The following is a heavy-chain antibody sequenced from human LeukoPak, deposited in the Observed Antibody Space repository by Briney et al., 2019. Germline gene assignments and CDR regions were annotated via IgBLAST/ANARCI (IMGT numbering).Heavy chain of an antibody. CDR3: ARGGGSSSWNHYYYMDV. CDR1: GFTVRSTY. D-gene: IGHD2-2*01. V-gene: IGHV3-53*01. CDR2: LYSGGNT. J-gene: IGHJ6*03. Sequence: GALRLSCAASGFTVRSTYMTWVRQAPGKGLEWVSVLYSGGNTFYGDSVKGRFTISRDNSKNTLYLQMNNLRAEDTAIYYCARGGGSSSWNHYYYMDVWGKGTTVTISS.